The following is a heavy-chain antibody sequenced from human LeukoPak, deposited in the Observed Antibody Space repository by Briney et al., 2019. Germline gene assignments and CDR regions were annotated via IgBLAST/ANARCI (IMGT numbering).Heavy chain of an antibody. CDR1: GGSISSYY. V-gene: IGHV4-59*08. D-gene: IGHD6-6*01. CDR2: IYYSGIT. J-gene: IGHJ4*02. CDR3: ARHRGSSSNFDY. Sequence: SETLSLTCTVSGGSISSYYWIWIRQPPGKGLEWIGYIYYSGITNYNPSLKSRVTISLDTSKNQFSLKLSSVTATDTAVYYCARHRGSSSNFDYWGQGTLVTVSS.